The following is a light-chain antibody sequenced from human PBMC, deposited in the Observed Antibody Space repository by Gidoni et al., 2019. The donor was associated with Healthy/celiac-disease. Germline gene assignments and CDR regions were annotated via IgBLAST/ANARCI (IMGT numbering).Light chain of an antibody. CDR1: QSISSY. V-gene: IGKV1-39*01. Sequence: DIQMTQSPSSLSASVGDRVTITCRASQSISSYLNWYQQKPGKAPKLLIYAASSLQSGVPSRFSGSGSGTDFTLTISSLQPEDFATYYCQQRYSTRITFXXXTRLEIK. CDR2: AAS. CDR3: QQRYSTRIT. J-gene: IGKJ5*01.